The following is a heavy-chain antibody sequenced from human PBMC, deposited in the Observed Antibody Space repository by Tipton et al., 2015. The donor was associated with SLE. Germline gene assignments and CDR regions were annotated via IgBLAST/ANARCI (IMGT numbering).Heavy chain of an antibody. V-gene: IGHV1-69*05. CDR2: IIPIFGTA. CDR3: ARTMTTVTYDAFDI. CDR1: GYTFTSYG. J-gene: IGHJ3*02. Sequence: QLVQSGAEVKKPGASVKVSCKASGYTFTSYGISWVRQAPGQGLEWMGGIIPIFGTANYAQKFQGRVTITTDESTSTAYMELSSLRSEDTAVYYCARTMTTVTYDAFDIWGQGTMVTVSS. D-gene: IGHD4-17*01.